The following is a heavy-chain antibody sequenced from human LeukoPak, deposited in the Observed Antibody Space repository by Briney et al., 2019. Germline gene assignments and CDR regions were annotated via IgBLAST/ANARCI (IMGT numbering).Heavy chain of an antibody. CDR1: GYTFTSYA. CDR3: ARDSNYGSGSYYRPPESYYYGMDV. D-gene: IGHD3-10*01. V-gene: IGHV1-3*01. CDR2: INAGNGNT. J-gene: IGHJ6*02. Sequence: ASVKVSCKASGYTFTSYAMHWVRQAPGQRLEWMGWINAGNGNTEYSQKFQGRVTITRDTSASTAYMELSSLRSEDTAVYYCARDSNYGSGSYYRPPESYYYGMDVWGQGTTVTVSS.